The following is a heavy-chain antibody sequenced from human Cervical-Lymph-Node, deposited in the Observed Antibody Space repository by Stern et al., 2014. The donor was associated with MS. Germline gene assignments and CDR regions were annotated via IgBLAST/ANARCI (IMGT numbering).Heavy chain of an antibody. V-gene: IGHV3-30*18. CDR3: AKDRGMIVVVTYSLDS. J-gene: IGHJ4*02. CDR1: GFSFSSYG. CDR2: ISYDGSNA. D-gene: IGHD3-22*01. Sequence: QMQLVESGGIVVQPWRSLRLSCVASGFSFSSYGMHWVRQAPGKGLEWVAVISYDGSNAYYAYSVKGRFTISRDNSKNTLYLQLNSLRAEDTAVYFCAKDRGMIVVVTYSLDSWGQGTLVTVSS.